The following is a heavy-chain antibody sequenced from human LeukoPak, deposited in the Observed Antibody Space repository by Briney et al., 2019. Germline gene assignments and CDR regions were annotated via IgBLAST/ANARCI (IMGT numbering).Heavy chain of an antibody. J-gene: IGHJ6*02. CDR1: GYTFTNYG. CDR2: ISAYNGNT. Sequence: ASVKVSFKASGYTFTNYGISWVRQAPGQGLEWMGWISAYNGNTNYAQKLQGRVTMTTDTSTSTAYMELRSLRSDDTAVYYCARAKTIAAAELGYYYYGMDVWGQGTTVTVSS. D-gene: IGHD6-13*01. CDR3: ARAKTIAAAELGYYYYGMDV. V-gene: IGHV1-18*01.